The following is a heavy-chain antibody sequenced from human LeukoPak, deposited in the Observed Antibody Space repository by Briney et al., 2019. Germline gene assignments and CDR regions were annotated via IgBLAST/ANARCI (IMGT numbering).Heavy chain of an antibody. CDR3: ARALPEDGYCSSTSCQKYFDY. Sequence: SQTLSLTCTVSGGSISSGDYYWSWIRQPPGKGLEWIGYIYYSGSTYYNPSLMSRVTISVDTSKNQFSLKLSSVTAAGTAVYYCARALPEDGYCSSTSCQKYFDYWGQGTLVTVSS. V-gene: IGHV4-30-4*01. D-gene: IGHD2-2*01. CDR1: GGSISSGDYY. CDR2: IYYSGST. J-gene: IGHJ4*02.